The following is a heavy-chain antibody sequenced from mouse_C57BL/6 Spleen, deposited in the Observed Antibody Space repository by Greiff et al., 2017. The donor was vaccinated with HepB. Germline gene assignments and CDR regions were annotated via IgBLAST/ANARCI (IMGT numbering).Heavy chain of an antibody. CDR1: GYTFTDYE. Sequence: QVQLKQSGAELVRPGASVTLSCKASGYTFTDYEMHWVKQTPVHGLEWIGAIDPETGGTAYNQKFKGKAILTADKSSSTAYMELRSLTSEDSAVYYCTRGDSNYVSWFAYWGQGTLVTVSA. V-gene: IGHV1-15*01. CDR2: IDPETGGT. D-gene: IGHD2-5*01. J-gene: IGHJ3*01. CDR3: TRGDSNYVSWFAY.